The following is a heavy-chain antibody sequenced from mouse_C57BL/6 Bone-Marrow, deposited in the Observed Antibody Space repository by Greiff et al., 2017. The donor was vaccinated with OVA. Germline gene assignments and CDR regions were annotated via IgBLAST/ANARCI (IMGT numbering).Heavy chain of an antibody. CDR1: GYTFTSYW. CDR3: ARGPYY. V-gene: IGHV1-55*01. CDR2: IYPGSGST. J-gene: IGHJ2*01. Sequence: QVQLQQPGAELVKPGASVKMSCKASGYTFTSYWITWVKQRPGQGLEWIGDIYPGSGSTNYNEKFKSKATLTVDTPSSTAYMQLSSLTSEDSAVYYCARGPYYGGQGTTLTVSS.